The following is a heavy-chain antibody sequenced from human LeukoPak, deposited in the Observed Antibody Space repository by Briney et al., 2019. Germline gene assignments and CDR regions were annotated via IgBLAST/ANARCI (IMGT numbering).Heavy chain of an antibody. CDR3: ARGGIAARLIDY. D-gene: IGHD6-6*01. CDR1: GYSISSGYY. J-gene: IGHJ4*02. CDR2: IYHSGST. Sequence: SETLSLTCTVSGYSISSGYYWGWIRQPPGKGLEWIGSIYHSGSTYYNPSLKSRVTISVDTFKNQFSLKLSSVTAADTAVYYCARGGIAARLIDYWGQGTLVTVSS. V-gene: IGHV4-38-2*02.